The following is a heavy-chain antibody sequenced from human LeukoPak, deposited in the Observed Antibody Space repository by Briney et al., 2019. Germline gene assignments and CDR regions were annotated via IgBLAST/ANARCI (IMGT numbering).Heavy chain of an antibody. D-gene: IGHD2-15*01. CDR3: ARDIACSGGSCYSVWFDP. Sequence: SETLSLTCAVYGGSFSGYYWSWIRQPAGKGLEWIGRIYTSGSTNYNPSLKSRVTMSVDTSKNQFSLKLSSVTAADTAVYYCARDIACSGGSCYSVWFDPWGQGTLVTVSS. CDR1: GGSFSGYY. CDR2: IYTSGST. J-gene: IGHJ5*02. V-gene: IGHV4-4*07.